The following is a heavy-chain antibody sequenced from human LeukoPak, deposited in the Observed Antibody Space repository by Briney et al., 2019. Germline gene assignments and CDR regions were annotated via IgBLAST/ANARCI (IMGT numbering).Heavy chain of an antibody. D-gene: IGHD2-2*01. CDR3: ARAGEDCSSTSCYESGPYWYFDL. CDR2: INWNGGST. J-gene: IGHJ2*01. Sequence: TGGSLRFSCAASGFTFDDYGMSWVRQAPGKGLEWVSGINWNGGSTGYADSVKGRFTISRDNAKNSLYLQMNSLRAEDTALYYCARAGEDCSSTSCYESGPYWYFDLWGRGTLVTVSS. CDR1: GFTFDDYG. V-gene: IGHV3-20*04.